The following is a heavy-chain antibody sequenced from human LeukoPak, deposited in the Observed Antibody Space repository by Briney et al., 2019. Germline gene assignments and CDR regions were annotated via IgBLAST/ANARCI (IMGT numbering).Heavy chain of an antibody. V-gene: IGHV3-23*01. CDR2: ISGSGGST. D-gene: IGHD2-2*01. CDR1: GFTFSSYA. CDR3: ARAPGIVVVPADYYYYMDV. Sequence: PGGSLRLSCAASGFTFSSYAMSWVRQAPGKGLEWVSAISGSGGSTYYADSVKGRFTVSRDNSKNTLYLQMNSLRAEDTAVYYCARAPGIVVVPADYYYYMDVWGKGTTVTVSS. J-gene: IGHJ6*03.